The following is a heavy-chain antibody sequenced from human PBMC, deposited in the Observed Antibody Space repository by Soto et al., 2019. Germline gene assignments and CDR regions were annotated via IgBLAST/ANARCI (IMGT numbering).Heavy chain of an antibody. J-gene: IGHJ4*02. CDR1: SDSISSYY. CDR2: TDYSGTT. CDR3: ARAVGDPPYYLDS. Sequence: QVQLQESGPGLVRPSETLSLTCTVSSDSISSYYWIWIRQSPGKGLEWIGYTDYSGTTNYNPSLKSRVTISGDTSKNQFSLRLSSVTAADTAVYYCARAVGDPPYYLDSWGQGTLVTVSS. D-gene: IGHD6-19*01. V-gene: IGHV4-59*08.